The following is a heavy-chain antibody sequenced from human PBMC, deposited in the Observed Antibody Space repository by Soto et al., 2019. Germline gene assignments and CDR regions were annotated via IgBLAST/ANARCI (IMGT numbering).Heavy chain of an antibody. V-gene: IGHV3-33*01. Sequence: LSCAASGFTFSSNGMHWVRQAPGKGLEWVAVIWYDGSTKYYADSVEGRFTISRDNSKNTLYLQMNSLRVEDTAVYYCARWGNNKKLDYWGQGTRVTVSS. D-gene: IGHD3-16*01. CDR3: ARWGNNKKLDY. CDR1: GFTFSSNG. J-gene: IGHJ4*02. CDR2: IWYDGSTK.